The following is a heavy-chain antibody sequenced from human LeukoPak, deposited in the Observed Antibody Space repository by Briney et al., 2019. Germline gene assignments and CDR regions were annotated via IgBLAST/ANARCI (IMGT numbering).Heavy chain of an antibody. CDR3: AKAPWSTWHRGSFDY. J-gene: IGHJ4*02. CDR1: GGSISSYY. V-gene: IGHV4-4*07. CDR2: IYNSRTT. Sequence: SETLSLACTVSGGSISSYYWSWIRQPAGKGLEWIGRIYNSRTTNYNPSLKSRVTMSVDTSKNQFSLKLSSVTAADTAVYYCAKAPWSTWHRGSFDYWGQGTLVTVSS.